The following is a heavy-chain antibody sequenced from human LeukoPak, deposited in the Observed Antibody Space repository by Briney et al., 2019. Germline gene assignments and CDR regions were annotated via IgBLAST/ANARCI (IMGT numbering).Heavy chain of an antibody. CDR2: IYTSGST. J-gene: IGHJ4*02. CDR1: GGSISSYY. V-gene: IGHV4-59*08. D-gene: IGHD3-10*01. Sequence: PSETLSLTCTVSGGSISSYYWSWIRQPPGKGLEWIGYIYTSGSTNYNPSLKSRVTISVDTSKNQSSLKLSSVTAADTAVYYCARHARYYSASGSYTGFDYWGQGTLVTVSS. CDR3: ARHARYYSASGSYTGFDY.